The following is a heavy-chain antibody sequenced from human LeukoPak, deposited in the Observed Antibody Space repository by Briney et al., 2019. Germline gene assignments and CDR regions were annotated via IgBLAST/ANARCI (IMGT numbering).Heavy chain of an antibody. CDR2: VSSSGDTI. Sequence: KPGGSLRLSCAASGFTFSDYYMSSVRQAPGEGLEWVSYVSSSGDTIYYADSVKGRFTISRNNAKNSLFLQMNSRRSEDTAVYYCVTAPTRTYSVYWGQGTLVTVSS. J-gene: IGHJ4*02. CDR3: VTAPTRTYSVY. D-gene: IGHD2-15*01. CDR1: GFTFSDYY. V-gene: IGHV3-11*04.